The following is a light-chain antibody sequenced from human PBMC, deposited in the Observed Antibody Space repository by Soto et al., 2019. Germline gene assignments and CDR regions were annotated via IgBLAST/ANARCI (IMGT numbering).Light chain of an antibody. J-gene: IGKJ4*01. CDR2: GAS. Sequence: EIVMTQSPATLSVSPGERATLSCRASQSIDNDLAWYQQKPGQAPRLLIYGASTRATGIPVRFSGSGSGTLFTLTINSLQSVDLAVYYCQQYHRWPPLTFGGGTKVEIK. V-gene: IGKV3-15*01. CDR3: QQYHRWPPLT. CDR1: QSIDND.